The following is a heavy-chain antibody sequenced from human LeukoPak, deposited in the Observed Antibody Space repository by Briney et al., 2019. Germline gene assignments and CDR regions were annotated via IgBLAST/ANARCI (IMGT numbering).Heavy chain of an antibody. CDR1: GFTFSSYS. CDR3: ATYRQVLLPFES. CDR2: ISSSSSYI. Sequence: GGSLRLSCAASGFTFSSYSMNWVRQAPGKGLEWVSSISSSSSYIYYADSVKGRFTISRDNSKSTLSLQMNSLRAEDTAIYYCATYRQVLLPFESWGQGTLVTVSS. D-gene: IGHD2-8*02. J-gene: IGHJ4*02. V-gene: IGHV3-21*04.